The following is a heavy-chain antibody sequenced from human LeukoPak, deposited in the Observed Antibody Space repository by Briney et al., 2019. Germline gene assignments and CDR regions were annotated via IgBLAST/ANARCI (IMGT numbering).Heavy chain of an antibody. D-gene: IGHD5-18*01. CDR3: ARENGYSYYYFDY. J-gene: IGHJ4*02. V-gene: IGHV4-34*01. CDR2: INHSGST. Sequence: SETLSLTCAVYGGSFSGYYWSWIRQPPGKGLEWIGEINHSGSTNYNPSLKSRVTISVDTSKNQFSLKLSSVTAADTAVYYCARENGYSYYYFDYWGQGTLVTVSS. CDR1: GGSFSGYY.